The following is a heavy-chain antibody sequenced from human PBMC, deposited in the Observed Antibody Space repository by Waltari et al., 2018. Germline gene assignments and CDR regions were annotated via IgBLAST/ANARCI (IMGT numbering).Heavy chain of an antibody. CDR1: GFTFRGPT. CDR2: IRNKANSYAT. J-gene: IGHJ4*02. D-gene: IGHD3-16*01. V-gene: IGHV3-73*02. Sequence: EVQLVESGGGLVQPGGSLKRSCAASGFTFRGPTMHWVRQASGKGLEWVGRIRNKANSYATGYAVSVKGRFTISRDDSKNTAYLEMNSLKTEDTAVYYCSTMGETSGYWGQGTLVTVSS. CDR3: STMGETSGY.